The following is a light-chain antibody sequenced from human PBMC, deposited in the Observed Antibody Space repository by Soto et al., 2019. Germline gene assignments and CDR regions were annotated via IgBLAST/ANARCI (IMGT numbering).Light chain of an antibody. V-gene: IGKV1-39*01. CDR2: ESS. Sequence: DIELTQSPSSLSASVGDRVTIACRSSQNINIYLNWYQQKPGNAPKLLIFESSSLQSGVPSRFSGSGSVTDYTLDITGLQPEDFATYYCLQYYNFSWTFGQGTKVEV. CDR3: LQYYNFSWT. J-gene: IGKJ1*01. CDR1: QNINIY.